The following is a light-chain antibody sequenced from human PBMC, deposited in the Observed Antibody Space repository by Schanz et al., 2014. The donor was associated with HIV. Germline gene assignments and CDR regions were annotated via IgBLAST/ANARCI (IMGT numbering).Light chain of an antibody. CDR1: TSDIGNHDF. V-gene: IGLV2-14*03. CDR2: DFA. J-gene: IGLJ3*02. CDR3: SSYTSSSTLV. Sequence: QSALTQPPSASGSPGQSVTISCTGTTSDIGNHDFVSWYQQHPGKAPKLVISDFANRPSGISPRFSASKSDNTASLTISGLQAEDEGDYYCSSYTSSSTLVFGGGTKLTVL.